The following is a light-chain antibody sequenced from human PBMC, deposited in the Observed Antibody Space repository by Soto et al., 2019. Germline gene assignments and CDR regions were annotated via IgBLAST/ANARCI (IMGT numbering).Light chain of an antibody. J-gene: IGKJ2*02. CDR2: DAS. Sequence: DIQMTQSPSSLSASVGDRVTITCQASRAISNYLNWYQQKPGKAPKLLIYDASNLETGVPSRFGGSGSGTDFTFTITSLQPEDIATYYCQQYDNLPRTFGQGTKLEIK. V-gene: IGKV1-33*01. CDR1: RAISNY. CDR3: QQYDNLPRT.